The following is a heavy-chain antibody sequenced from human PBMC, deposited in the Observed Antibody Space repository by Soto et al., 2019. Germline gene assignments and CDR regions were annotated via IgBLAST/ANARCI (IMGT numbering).Heavy chain of an antibody. J-gene: IGHJ4*02. CDR1: GGSCSGYY. D-gene: IGHD6-19*01. Sequence: PSETLCLTGAVYGGSCSGYYWSWIRQPPGKGLEWIGEINHSGSTNYNPSLKSRVTISVDTSKNQFSLKLSSVTAADTAVYYCARTRRRQQWLVGWAADGNEEFDYWGQGTLFTVSS. CDR2: INHSGST. V-gene: IGHV4-34*01. CDR3: ARTRRRQQWLVGWAADGNEEFDY.